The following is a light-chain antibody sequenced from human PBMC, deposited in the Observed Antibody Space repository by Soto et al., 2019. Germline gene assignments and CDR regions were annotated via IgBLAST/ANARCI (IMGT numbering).Light chain of an antibody. Sequence: AIQMTQFPSALSASVRDRVTITCRASQDIRNDLGWYQQKPGKAPKLLIYGASSLQSGVPSRFSGSGSGTRFTLTISRLQPEDFATYYCQQLNSYPITFGQGTRLEIK. CDR3: QQLNSYPIT. J-gene: IGKJ5*01. CDR2: GAS. V-gene: IGKV1-6*01. CDR1: QDIRND.